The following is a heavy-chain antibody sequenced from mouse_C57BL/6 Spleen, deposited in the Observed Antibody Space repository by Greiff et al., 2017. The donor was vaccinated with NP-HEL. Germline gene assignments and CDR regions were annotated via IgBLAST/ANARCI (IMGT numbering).Heavy chain of an antibody. J-gene: IGHJ2*01. D-gene: IGHD4-1*01. CDR2: IDPANGNT. V-gene: IGHV14-3*01. CDR3: ANWDY. CDR1: GFSIKNTY. Sequence: EVQRVESVAELVRPGASVKLSCTASGFSIKNTYMHWVKQRPEQGLEWIGRIDPANGNTKYAPKFQGKATITADTSSNTAYLQLSSLTSEDTAIYYCANWDYWGQGTTLTVSS.